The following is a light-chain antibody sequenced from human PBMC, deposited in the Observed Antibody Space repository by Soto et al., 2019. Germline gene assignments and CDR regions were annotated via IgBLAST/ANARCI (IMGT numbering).Light chain of an antibody. CDR3: TSYTSTSTYV. Sequence: QSVLTQPASVSGSPGQSITISCTGTSXDVGGYHYVSWYQQHPGKAPKLMIYEVSNRPSGVSNRFSGSKSGNTASLTISGLHAEDEADYYCTSYTSTSTYVFGTGTKVT. J-gene: IGLJ1*01. CDR1: SXDVGGYHY. CDR2: EVS. V-gene: IGLV2-14*01.